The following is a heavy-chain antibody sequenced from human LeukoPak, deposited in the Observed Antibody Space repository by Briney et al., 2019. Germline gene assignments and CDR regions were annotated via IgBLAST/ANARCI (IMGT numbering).Heavy chain of an antibody. CDR2: IYYSGSA. Sequence: SETLSLACTVSGGSLSGYYWSWIRQPPGRGLEWIGYIYYSGSANYNPSLKSRVTISVDTSKNQFSLKVSSVTAADTAMYYCARGLRGDDYWGQGTLVTVSS. CDR1: GGSLSGYY. V-gene: IGHV4-59*01. CDR3: ARGLRGDDY. J-gene: IGHJ4*02. D-gene: IGHD3-16*01.